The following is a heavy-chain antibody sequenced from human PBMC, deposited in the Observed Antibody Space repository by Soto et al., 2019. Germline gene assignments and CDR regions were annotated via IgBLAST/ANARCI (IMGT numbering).Heavy chain of an antibody. Sequence: QMLLVESGGGVVQPGRSLRLSCAASGFDFSDYRMHWVRQAPGKGLEWVGAISQDGTEKFYGQSTLGRFAISRDNSETTLFLQMNSLRVEDTAVYFCAKIISRGTGDAFHVWGQGTMVTVSS. CDR2: ISQDGTEK. V-gene: IGHV3-30*18. J-gene: IGHJ3*01. CDR1: GFDFSDYR. CDR3: AKIISRGTGDAFHV. D-gene: IGHD1-1*01.